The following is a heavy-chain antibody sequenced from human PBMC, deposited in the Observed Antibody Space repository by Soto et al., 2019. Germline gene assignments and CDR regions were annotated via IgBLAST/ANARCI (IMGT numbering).Heavy chain of an antibody. CDR3: ASPKIAFYNWFDP. D-gene: IGHD3-3*02. CDR1: GGPISSYY. Sequence: SETLSLTCTVSGGPISSYYWSWIRQPPGKGLEWIGYIYYSGSTNYNPSLKSRVTISVDTSKNQFSLKLSSVTAADTAVYYCASPKIAFYNWFDPWGQGTLVTVS. CDR2: IYYSGST. V-gene: IGHV4-59*08. J-gene: IGHJ5*02.